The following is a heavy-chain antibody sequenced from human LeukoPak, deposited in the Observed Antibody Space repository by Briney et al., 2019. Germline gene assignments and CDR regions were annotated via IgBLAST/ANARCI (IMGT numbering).Heavy chain of an antibody. CDR3: ARGHSSAWDHRFDY. V-gene: IGHV3-7*01. J-gene: IGHJ4*02. CDR1: GVTFSSYW. Sequence: GGSLRLSCAASGVTFSSYWMNWVRQAPGKGLEWVANIKQDGSEKYYVDSVKGRFTISRDNAKNSVYLQMSSLRVEDTAVYYCARGHSSAWDHRFDYWGQGTLVTVSS. CDR2: IKQDGSEK. D-gene: IGHD6-19*01.